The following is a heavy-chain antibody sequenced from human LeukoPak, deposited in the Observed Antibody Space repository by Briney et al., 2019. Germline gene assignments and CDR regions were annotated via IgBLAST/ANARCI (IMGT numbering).Heavy chain of an antibody. Sequence: GGSLRLSCAASGFTFSSYSMNWDRQAPGKGLEWVSSISSSSSYIYYADSVKGRFTISRDNAKNSLYLQMNSLRAEDTAVYYCARVSHSGSYYSGRPHSWFDPWGQGTLVTVSS. CDR3: ARVSHSGSYYSGRPHSWFDP. V-gene: IGHV3-21*01. D-gene: IGHD1-26*01. J-gene: IGHJ5*02. CDR2: ISSSSSYI. CDR1: GFTFSSYS.